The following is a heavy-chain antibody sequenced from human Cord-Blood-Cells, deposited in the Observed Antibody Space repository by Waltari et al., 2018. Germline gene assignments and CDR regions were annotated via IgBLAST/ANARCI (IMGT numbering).Heavy chain of an antibody. CDR1: GYTFTSYD. Sequence: QVQLVQSGAEVKKPGASVKVSCKASGYTFTSYDINWVRRANGQGLEWMGWMNPNSGNTGYAKKFQGRVTITRNTPKSTAYMELSSLRSEDTAVYYCARGDRGVRGVINYWGQGTLVTVSS. CDR2: MNPNSGNT. CDR3: ARGDRGVRGVINY. V-gene: IGHV1-8*03. J-gene: IGHJ4*02. D-gene: IGHD3-10*01.